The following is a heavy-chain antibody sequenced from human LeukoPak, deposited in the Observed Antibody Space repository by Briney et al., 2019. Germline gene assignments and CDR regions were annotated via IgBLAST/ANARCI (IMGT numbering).Heavy chain of an antibody. CDR3: AREAGDGYNHY. CDR2: ISSSGSTI. CDR1: GFTFSSYS. V-gene: IGHV3-48*04. J-gene: IGHJ4*02. Sequence: GGSLRLSCAASGFTFSSYSMNWVRQAPGKGLEWVSYISSSGSTIYYADSVKGRFTISRDNAKNSLYLQMNSLRAEHTAVYSCAREAGDGYNHYWGQGTLVTVSS. D-gene: IGHD5-24*01.